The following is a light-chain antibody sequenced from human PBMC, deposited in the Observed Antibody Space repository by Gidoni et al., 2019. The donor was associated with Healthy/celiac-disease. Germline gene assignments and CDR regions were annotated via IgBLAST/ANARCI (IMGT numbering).Light chain of an antibody. CDR2: LGS. V-gene: IGKV2-28*01. Sequence: DIVMPQSPLSLPVTPGEPASISCRSSQSLLHSNGYNYLDWYLQKPGQSPQLLIYLGSNRASGVPDRCSGSGSGTDFTLKISRVEAEDVGVYYCMQALQTGTFGPGTKVDIK. CDR1: QSLLHSNGYNY. J-gene: IGKJ3*01. CDR3: MQALQTGT.